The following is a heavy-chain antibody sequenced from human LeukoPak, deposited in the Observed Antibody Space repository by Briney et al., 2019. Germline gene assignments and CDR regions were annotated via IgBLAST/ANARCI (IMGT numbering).Heavy chain of an antibody. Sequence: GGSLRLSCAASGFTFSSYAMSWVRQAPGKGLEWVSAISGSGGSTYYADSVKGRFTISRDNSKNTLYLQMNSLRAEDTAVYYCAKDEYYDFWSGYTRGGYYIDVWGKGTTVTVSS. J-gene: IGHJ6*03. CDR3: AKDEYYDFWSGYTRGGYYIDV. CDR1: GFTFSSYA. CDR2: ISGSGGST. V-gene: IGHV3-23*01. D-gene: IGHD3-3*01.